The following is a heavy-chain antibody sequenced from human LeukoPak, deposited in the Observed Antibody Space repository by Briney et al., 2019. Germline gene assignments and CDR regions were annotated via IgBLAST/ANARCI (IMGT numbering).Heavy chain of an antibody. CDR3: ARQGGGFWYFDL. J-gene: IGHJ2*01. CDR1: GGSISSYY. D-gene: IGHD6-25*01. CDR2: IYYSGST. Sequence: SETLSLTCTASGGSISSYYWSWIQQPPGKGLEWIGYIYYSGSTNYNPSLKSRVTISVDTSKNQFSLKLSSVTAADTAVYYCARQGGGFWYFDLWGRGTVVTVSS. V-gene: IGHV4-59*08.